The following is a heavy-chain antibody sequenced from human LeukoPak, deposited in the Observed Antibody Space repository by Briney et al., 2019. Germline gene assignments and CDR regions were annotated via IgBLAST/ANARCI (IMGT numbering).Heavy chain of an antibody. D-gene: IGHD3-16*01. CDR3: AKDKRLRTVAVRPINWFDP. CDR1: AFTFSDYG. CDR2: IRFDESNK. Sequence: QAGGSLRLPRAASAFTFSDYGMHWVRQAPGKGLEWVAFIRFDESNKYYADSVKGRFTISRDNSKNTLFLQMNSLRAQDTAVYYCAKDKRLRTVAVRPINWFDPWGQGTLVTVSS. V-gene: IGHV3-30*02. J-gene: IGHJ5*02.